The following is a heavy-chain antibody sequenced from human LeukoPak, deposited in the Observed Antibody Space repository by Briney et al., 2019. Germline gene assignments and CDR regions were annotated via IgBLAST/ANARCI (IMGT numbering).Heavy chain of an antibody. CDR1: GGSSRVYY. CDR3: MRDGGSSNYWFDP. V-gene: IGHV4-34*01. D-gene: IGHD4-11*01. Sequence: SETLSLTCAVYGGSSRVYYWSWIRQPPGEGLEWIGEINHRGTTNYNPSLKSRVTISVDTSKNQFSLKLSSVTAADTAVYYCMRDGGSSNYWFDPWGQGTLVTVSS. CDR2: INHRGTT. J-gene: IGHJ5*02.